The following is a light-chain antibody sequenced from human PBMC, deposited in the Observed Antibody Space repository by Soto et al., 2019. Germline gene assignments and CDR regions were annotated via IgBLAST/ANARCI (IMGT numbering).Light chain of an antibody. CDR3: SSYTSGSTWV. Sequence: QSALTQPASVSGSPGQSITISCTGTSSDVGGYNYVSWYQQHPGKAPKLMIYEVSNRPSGVSNRFSGSKSGNTASLTISGLXXXXEADYYCSSYTSGSTWVFGGGTK. J-gene: IGLJ3*02. CDR1: SSDVGGYNY. V-gene: IGLV2-14*01. CDR2: EVS.